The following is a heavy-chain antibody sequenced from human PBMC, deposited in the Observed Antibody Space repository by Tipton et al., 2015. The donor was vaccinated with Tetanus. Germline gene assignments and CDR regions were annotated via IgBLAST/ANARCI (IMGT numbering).Heavy chain of an antibody. Sequence: TLSLTCTVSGDSVSGYYWSWIRQPPGKGLEWIGRIYSSGTTNYDPSLRGRVTMSIDTSKNRFSLKLDSVTAADTAIYYCARALKQGANWFDPWGQGTLVTASS. D-gene: IGHD3-16*01. J-gene: IGHJ5*02. CDR1: GDSVSGYY. CDR2: IYSSGTT. V-gene: IGHV4-4*07. CDR3: ARALKQGANWFDP.